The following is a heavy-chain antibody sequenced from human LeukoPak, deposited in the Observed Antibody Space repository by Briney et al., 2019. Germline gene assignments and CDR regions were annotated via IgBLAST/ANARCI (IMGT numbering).Heavy chain of an antibody. V-gene: IGHV3-7*01. J-gene: IGHJ6*03. CDR1: GFTFSSYW. CDR2: IKQDGSEK. Sequence: GGSLRLSCAASGFTFSSYWMSWVRQAPGKGLEWVANIKQDGSEKYYVDSVKGRFTISRDNAKNSLYLQMNSLRAEDTAVYYCAGSAAGHSYYYYYYMDVWGKGTTVTVSS. D-gene: IGHD6-13*01. CDR3: AGSAAGHSYYYYYYMDV.